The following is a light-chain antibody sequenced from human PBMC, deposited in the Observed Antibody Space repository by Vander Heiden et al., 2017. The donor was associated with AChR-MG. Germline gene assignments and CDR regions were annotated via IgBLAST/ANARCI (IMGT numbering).Light chain of an antibody. CDR3: QQSYSTPPVT. CDR1: QSISSY. J-gene: IGKJ4*01. Sequence: DIQMTQSPSSLSASVGDRVTITCRASQSISSYLNWYQQKPGKAPKLLIYAASSLQSGVPSRFSGSGSGTDFTLTISSQQPEDFATYYCQQSYSTPPVTFGGGTKVEIK. CDR2: AAS. V-gene: IGKV1-39*01.